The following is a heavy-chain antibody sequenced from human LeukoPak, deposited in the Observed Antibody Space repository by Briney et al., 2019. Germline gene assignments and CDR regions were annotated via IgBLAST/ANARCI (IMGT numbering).Heavy chain of an antibody. CDR2: IYTSGST. CDR1: GGSISSGSYY. Sequence: PSETLSLTCTVSGGSISSGSYYWSWIRQPAGKGLEWIGHIYTSGSTNYNPSLKSRVTISVDTSKNQFSLKLSSVTAADTAVYYCARSRLTRITMVRGVIQKPNYFDYWGQGTLVTVSS. V-gene: IGHV4-61*09. D-gene: IGHD3-10*01. J-gene: IGHJ4*02. CDR3: ARSRLTRITMVRGVIQKPNYFDY.